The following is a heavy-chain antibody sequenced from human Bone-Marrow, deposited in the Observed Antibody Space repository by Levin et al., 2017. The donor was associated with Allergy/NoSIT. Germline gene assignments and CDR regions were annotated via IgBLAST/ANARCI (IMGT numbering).Heavy chain of an antibody. CDR1: GYTFTSYG. Sequence: ASVKVSCKASGYTFTSYGISWVRQAPGQGLEWMGWISAYNGNTNYAQKLQGRVTMTTDTSTSTAYMELRSLRSDDTAVYYGARVPIAVASTAGACDIWGQGTMVTVSS. V-gene: IGHV1-18*01. D-gene: IGHD6-19*01. CDR2: ISAYNGNT. J-gene: IGHJ3*02. CDR3: ARVPIAVASTAGACDI.